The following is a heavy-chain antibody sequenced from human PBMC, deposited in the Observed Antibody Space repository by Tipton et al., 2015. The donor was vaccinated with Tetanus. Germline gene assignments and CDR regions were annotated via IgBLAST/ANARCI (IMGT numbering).Heavy chain of an antibody. CDR3: ARVYKGAAASPERNYNYGMDG. D-gene: IGHD6-13*01. CDR2: IDPNSGGT. Sequence: QLVQSGAEMKKPGASVKVSCKASGYTFTGYYIYWVRQAPGRGLEWMGWIDPNSGGTVYAQKYQGRVTMTRETSISTAYRELRSLRCDGTAVYYRARVYKGAAASPERNYNYGMDGGGQGTTVTVS. J-gene: IGHJ6*02. V-gene: IGHV1-2*02. CDR1: GYTFTGYY.